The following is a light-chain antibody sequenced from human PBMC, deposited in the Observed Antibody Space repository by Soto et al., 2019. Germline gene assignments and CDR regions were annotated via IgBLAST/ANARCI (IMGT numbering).Light chain of an antibody. CDR3: SSYAGSNNFVV. Sequence: QSALTQPPSASGSPGQSVTISCTGTSSDVGDYNYVSWYQQHPGKAPKLILYEVTKRPSGVPDRFSGSKSGNTASLPVSGLQAEDEADYYCSSYAGSNNFVVFGGGTKLTVL. CDR2: EVT. V-gene: IGLV2-8*01. CDR1: SSDVGDYNY. J-gene: IGLJ2*01.